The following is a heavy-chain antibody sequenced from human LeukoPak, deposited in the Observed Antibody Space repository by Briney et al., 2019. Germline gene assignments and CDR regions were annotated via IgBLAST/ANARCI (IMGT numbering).Heavy chain of an antibody. Sequence: HAGGSLRLSCAASGFTFSSYAMSWVRQAPGKGLEWVSAISGSGGSTYYADSVKGRFTISRDNSKNTLYLQMNSLRAEDTAVYYCANSLSPEQCYFDYWGQGTLVTVSS. CDR3: ANSLSPEQCYFDY. D-gene: IGHD1/OR15-1a*01. CDR1: GFTFSSYA. J-gene: IGHJ4*02. CDR2: ISGSGGST. V-gene: IGHV3-23*01.